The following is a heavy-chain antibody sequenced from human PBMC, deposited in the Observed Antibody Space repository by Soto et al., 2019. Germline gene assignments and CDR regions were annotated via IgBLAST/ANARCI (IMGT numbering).Heavy chain of an antibody. D-gene: IGHD3-22*01. V-gene: IGHV4-31*03. Sequence: SETLSLTCTVSGGSISSGGYYWSWIRQHPGKGLEWIGYIYYSGSTYYNPSLKSRVTISVDTSKNQFSLKLSSVTAADTAVYYCAREKGNIGYYDSSGSQRCDPWGQGTLVTAPQ. CDR1: GGSISSGGYY. CDR2: IYYSGST. J-gene: IGHJ5*02. CDR3: AREKGNIGYYDSSGSQRCDP.